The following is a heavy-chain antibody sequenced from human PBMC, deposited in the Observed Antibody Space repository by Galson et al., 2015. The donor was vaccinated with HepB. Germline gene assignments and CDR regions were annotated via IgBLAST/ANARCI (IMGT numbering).Heavy chain of an antibody. CDR1: GGTFSSYT. J-gene: IGHJ5*02. CDR3: ARDSPEWQQLTPT. D-gene: IGHD6-13*01. Sequence: SVKVSCKASGGTFSSYTISWVRQAPGQGLEWMGRIIPILGIANYAQKFQGRVTITADKSTSTAYMELSSLRSEDTAVYYCARDSPEWQQLTPTWGQGTLVTVSS. V-gene: IGHV1-69*04. CDR2: IIPILGIA.